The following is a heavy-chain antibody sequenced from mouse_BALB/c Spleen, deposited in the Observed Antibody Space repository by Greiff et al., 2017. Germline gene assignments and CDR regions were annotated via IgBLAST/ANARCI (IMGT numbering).Heavy chain of an antibody. J-gene: IGHJ4*01. Sequence: QVQLQQSGPGLVQPSQSLSITCTVSGFSLTSYGVPWVRQSPGKGLEWLGVIWSGGSTDYNAAFISRLSISKDNSKSQVFFKMISLQANDTARYYCARSPYDGYFYYAMDYWGQGTSVTVSS. CDR1: GFSLTSYG. CDR3: ARSPYDGYFYYAMDY. CDR2: IWSGGST. D-gene: IGHD2-3*01. V-gene: IGHV2-2*02.